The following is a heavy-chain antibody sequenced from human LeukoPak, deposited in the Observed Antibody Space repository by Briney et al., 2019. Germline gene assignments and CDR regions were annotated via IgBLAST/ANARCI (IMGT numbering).Heavy chain of an antibody. Sequence: PSETLSLTCTVSGGSISSSDYYWGWVRQPPGKGLEWIGTISNDGSTHYNPPLRSRVTISLDTSKNQFSLKLTSVTAADTAVYYCARERGYSRFNWFDPWGQGTLVTVSS. CDR1: GGSISSSDYY. CDR2: ISNDGST. D-gene: IGHD6-13*01. J-gene: IGHJ5*02. CDR3: ARERGYSRFNWFDP. V-gene: IGHV4-39*07.